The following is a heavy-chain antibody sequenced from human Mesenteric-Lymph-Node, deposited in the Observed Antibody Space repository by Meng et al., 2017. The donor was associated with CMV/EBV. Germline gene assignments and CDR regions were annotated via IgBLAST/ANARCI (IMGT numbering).Heavy chain of an antibody. J-gene: IGHJ4*02. D-gene: IGHD3-3*01. CDR1: GFTFSRYW. CDR3: AKIGGVFWNGYLFDY. CDR2: IKEDGSEK. Sequence: GGSLRLSCVASGFTFSRYWMSWVRQAPGKRPEWVANIKEDGSEKYYVDSVKGRFTVSRDNAKNSLYLQMNSPRAEDTAVYYCAKIGGVFWNGYLFDYWGQGTLVTVSS. V-gene: IGHV3-7*01.